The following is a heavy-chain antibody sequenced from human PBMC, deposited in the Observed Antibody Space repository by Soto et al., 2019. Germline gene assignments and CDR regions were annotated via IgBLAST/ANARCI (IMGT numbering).Heavy chain of an antibody. D-gene: IGHD3-10*01. J-gene: IGHJ4*02. Sequence: EVQLVESGGGLVQPGGSLRLSCAASGFTFSSYSMNWVRQAPGKGLEWVSYISSSSSTIYYADSVKGRFTISRDNAKNSLYLQMNSLRPEDTAVYYCARRSSRGIDYWGQGTLVTVSS. CDR1: GFTFSSYS. V-gene: IGHV3-48*01. CDR3: ARRSSRGIDY. CDR2: ISSSSSTI.